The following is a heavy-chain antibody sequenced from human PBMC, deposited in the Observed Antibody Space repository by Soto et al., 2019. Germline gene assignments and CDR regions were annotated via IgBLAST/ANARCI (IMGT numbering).Heavy chain of an antibody. V-gene: IGHV4-59*01. Sequence: SETLSLTCTVSGGSISSYYWSWIRQPPGKGLEWIGYIYYSGSTNYNPSLKSRVTISVDTSKNQFSLKLSSVTAADTAVYYCARVRGSGWYAVTLDQTNRFDPWGQGTLLSLPS. D-gene: IGHD6-19*01. CDR2: IYYSGST. CDR3: ARVRGSGWYAVTLDQTNRFDP. J-gene: IGHJ5*02. CDR1: GGSISSYY.